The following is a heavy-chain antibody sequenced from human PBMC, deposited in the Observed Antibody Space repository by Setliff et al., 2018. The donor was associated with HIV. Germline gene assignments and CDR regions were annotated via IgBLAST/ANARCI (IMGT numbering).Heavy chain of an antibody. J-gene: IGHJ4*02. CDR2: IKEDGSEK. D-gene: IGHD3-10*01. CDR1: GFILSSYW. Sequence: PGGSLRLSCAASGFILSSYWMSWVRQAPGKGLEWVANIKEDGSEKNYVNSVKGRFTISRDNAKNSLYLQLNSLRVDDTALYYCARTSAGGQENDYWGQGTLVTVSS. V-gene: IGHV3-7*03. CDR3: ARTSAGGQENDY.